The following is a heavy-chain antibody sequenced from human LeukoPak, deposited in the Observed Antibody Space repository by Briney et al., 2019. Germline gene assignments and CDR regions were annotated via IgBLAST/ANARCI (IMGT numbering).Heavy chain of an antibody. Sequence: GASVKVSCKASGYTFTSYYMHWVRQAPGQGLEWMGIINPSGGSTSYAQKFQGRVTMTRDTSTSTVYMELSSLRSEDTAVYYCARAPGYCSSTSCHGTGGPAFDIWGQGTMVTVSS. CDR3: ARAPGYCSSTSCHGTGGPAFDI. V-gene: IGHV1-46*01. D-gene: IGHD2-2*01. CDR2: INPSGGST. J-gene: IGHJ3*02. CDR1: GYTFTSYY.